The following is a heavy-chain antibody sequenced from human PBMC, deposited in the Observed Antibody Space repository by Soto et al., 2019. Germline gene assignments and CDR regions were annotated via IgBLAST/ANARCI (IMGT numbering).Heavy chain of an antibody. V-gene: IGHV3-9*01. CDR1: GVTFDDYA. CDR3: ANRKH. Sequence: SGGSLRLSCAACGVTFDDYAMHWVRQAPGKGLEWVSGISWNSGSIGYADSVKGRFTISRDNAKNSLYLQMNSLRAEDTALYYCANRKHWGQGTLVTVSS. J-gene: IGHJ4*02. CDR2: ISWNSGSI.